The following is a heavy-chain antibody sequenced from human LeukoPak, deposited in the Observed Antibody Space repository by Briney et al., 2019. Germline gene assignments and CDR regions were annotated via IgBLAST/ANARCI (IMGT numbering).Heavy chain of an antibody. V-gene: IGHV3-23*01. D-gene: IGHD7-27*01. Sequence: GGSLRLSCAASGFTFSSYAMSWVRQAPGKGLEWVSAISGSGGSAYYADSVKGRFAISRDNSKNTLYLQMNSLRAEDTAVYYCAKGTGDLRGEFDYWGQGTLVTVSS. CDR3: AKGTGDLRGEFDY. CDR2: ISGSGGSA. J-gene: IGHJ4*02. CDR1: GFTFSSYA.